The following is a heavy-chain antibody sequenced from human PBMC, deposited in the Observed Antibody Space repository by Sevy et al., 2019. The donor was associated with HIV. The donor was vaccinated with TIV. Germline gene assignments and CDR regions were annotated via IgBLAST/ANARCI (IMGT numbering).Heavy chain of an antibody. CDR3: AREWCIGASCYIIDY. CDR1: GFTFSTYT. D-gene: IGHD2-2*02. J-gene: IGHJ4*02. V-gene: IGHV3-21*01. CDR2: ISGSSNYM. Sequence: GGSLRLSCAASGFTFSTYTMNWVRQAPGKGLEWVSSISGSSNYMYYANSVKGRFTISRENAENSVSLQMNSLRAGDTAVYYCAREWCIGASCYIIDYWGQGTLVTVSS.